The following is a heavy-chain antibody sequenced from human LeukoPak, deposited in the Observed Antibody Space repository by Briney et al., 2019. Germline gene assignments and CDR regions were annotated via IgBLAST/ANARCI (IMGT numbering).Heavy chain of an antibody. CDR2: LSYTGKT. CDR1: GASVSSSH. Sequence: SETLSLTCVVSGASVSSSHWNWIRQLPGKGLEWIGCLSYTGKTDYNPSLTSRVTISLDTSKNQVSLKLRSVTAADTAAYYCSEGYFEPFDHWGQGTLVTVSS. J-gene: IGHJ4*02. D-gene: IGHD2/OR15-2a*01. V-gene: IGHV4-59*02. CDR3: SEGYFEPFDH.